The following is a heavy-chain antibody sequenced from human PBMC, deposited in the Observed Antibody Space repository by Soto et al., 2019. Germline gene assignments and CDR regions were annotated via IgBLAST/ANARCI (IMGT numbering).Heavy chain of an antibody. Sequence: EVQLLESGGGLVQPGGSLRLSCTASGFTFSSYAMSWVRQAPGKGLEWVSAISGSGGNTYYADSVKGRFTISRDNSKNPLYLQINSLRAEDTAVYYCAKSITARPFDYWGQGALVTVSS. V-gene: IGHV3-23*01. J-gene: IGHJ4*02. CDR3: AKSITARPFDY. D-gene: IGHD6-6*01. CDR2: ISGSGGNT. CDR1: GFTFSSYA.